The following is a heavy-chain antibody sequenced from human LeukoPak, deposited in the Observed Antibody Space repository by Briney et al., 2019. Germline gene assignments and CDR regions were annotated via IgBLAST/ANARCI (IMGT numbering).Heavy chain of an antibody. D-gene: IGHD3-10*01. CDR1: GFAFASFA. Sequence: GGSLRLSCAASGFAFASFALSWVRQAPGKGLEWVSTIIGSGGNTYYADSVKGRFTISRDNSKNTLYLQMNSLRAEDTAIYYCAKDFLRNMVLGFDYWGQGTLVTVSP. CDR2: IIGSGGNT. CDR3: AKDFLRNMVLGFDY. V-gene: IGHV3-23*01. J-gene: IGHJ4*02.